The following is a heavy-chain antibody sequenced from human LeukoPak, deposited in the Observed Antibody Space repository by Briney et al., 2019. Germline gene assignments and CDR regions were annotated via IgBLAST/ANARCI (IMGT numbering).Heavy chain of an antibody. Sequence: SETLSLTCGVSGGSIRSTNWWSWVRQPPGQGLEWIGEISLSGQTNFNPSLNGRVTMSLDESRNQLSLKLTSVTAADTAIYYGSRESGAFCPFGYWGQGTLVIVSS. V-gene: IGHV4/OR15-8*02. CDR1: GGSIRSTNW. CDR3: SRESGAFCPFGY. CDR2: ISLSGQT. D-gene: IGHD1-26*01. J-gene: IGHJ4*02.